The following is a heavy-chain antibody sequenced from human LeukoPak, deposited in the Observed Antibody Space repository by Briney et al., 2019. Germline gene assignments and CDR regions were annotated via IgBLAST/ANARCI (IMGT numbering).Heavy chain of an antibody. V-gene: IGHV3-11*01. CDR1: GFTFSDYN. J-gene: IGHJ6*02. CDR3: ARSIGLTGGGVDV. CDR2: ITNGGSTI. D-gene: IGHD3-9*01. Sequence: GGSLRLSCAASGFTFSDYNMNWVRQAPGKGLGWVSYITNGGSTIHHADSVKGRFTIPRDNAKKTLYLQMNSLRAEDTAVYYCARSIGLTGGGVDVWGQGTTVTVSS.